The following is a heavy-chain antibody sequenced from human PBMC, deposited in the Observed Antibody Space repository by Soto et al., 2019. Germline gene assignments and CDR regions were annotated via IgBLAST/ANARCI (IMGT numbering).Heavy chain of an antibody. CDR2: FDPEDGET. CDR3: ATAISSSWKRYDY. CDR1: GYTLNDLS. Sequence: VKVSCKVSGYTLNDLSMHWVRQAPGKGLEWMGGFDPEDGETIYAQKFQGRVTMTEDTSTDTAYMELSSLRSEDTAVYYCATAISSSWKRYDYWGQGTLVTVSS. V-gene: IGHV1-24*01. D-gene: IGHD6-13*01. J-gene: IGHJ4*02.